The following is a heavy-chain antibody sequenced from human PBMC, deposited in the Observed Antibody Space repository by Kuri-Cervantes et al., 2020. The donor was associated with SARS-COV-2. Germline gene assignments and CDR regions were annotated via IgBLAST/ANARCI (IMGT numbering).Heavy chain of an antibody. Sequence: GESLKISCTVPDVTFITFAMTWVRQAPVKGLEWVAVISYDGSNKYYADSVKGRFTISRDNSKNTLYLQMNSLRAEDTAVYYCARDPSGQLGNYYYYYYMDVWGKGTTVTVSS. CDR1: DVTFITFA. CDR2: ISYDGSNK. J-gene: IGHJ6*03. D-gene: IGHD6-13*01. CDR3: ARDPSGQLGNYYYYYYMDV. V-gene: IGHV3-30-3*01.